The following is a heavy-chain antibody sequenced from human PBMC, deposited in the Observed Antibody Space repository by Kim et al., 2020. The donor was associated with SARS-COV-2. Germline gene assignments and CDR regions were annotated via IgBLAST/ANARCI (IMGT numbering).Heavy chain of an antibody. J-gene: IGHJ6*02. D-gene: IGHD4-17*01. CDR1: GFTFSSYA. CDR3: AKDHTVTTTGHV. Sequence: GGSLRLSCAASGFTFSSYAMSWVRQAPGKGLEWVSAISGSGGSTYYADSVKVRFTISRDNSKNTLYLQMNSLRAEDTAVYYCAKDHTVTTTGHVWGQGTTVTVSS. CDR2: ISGSGGST. V-gene: IGHV3-23*01.